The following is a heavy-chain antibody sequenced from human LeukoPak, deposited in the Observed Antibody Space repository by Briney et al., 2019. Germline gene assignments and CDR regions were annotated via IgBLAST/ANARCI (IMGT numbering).Heavy chain of an antibody. J-gene: IGHJ4*02. CDR1: GFTVSSNS. CDR3: ARESGPGSYYDY. Sequence: PGGSLRLSCAASGFTVSSNSMSWVRQAPGKGLEWVSVINSGGGTYYTDSVKGRFTISRDNSKNTLYLQMNSLRAEDTAVYFCARESGPGSYYDYWGQGTLVTVSS. D-gene: IGHD1-26*01. V-gene: IGHV3-53*01. CDR2: INSGGGT.